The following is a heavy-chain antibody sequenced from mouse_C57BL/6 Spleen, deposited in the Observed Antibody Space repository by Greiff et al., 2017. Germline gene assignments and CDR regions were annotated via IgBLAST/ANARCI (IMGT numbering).Heavy chain of an antibody. CDR3: ARGDYYGSSYVDY. CDR1: GYTFTSYW. J-gene: IGHJ2*01. Sequence: QVQLQQPGAELVKPGASVKLSCKASGYTFTSYWMQWVKQRPGQGLEWIGEIDPSDSYTNYNQKFKGKATLTVDPSSSTAYMQLSSLTSEDSAVYYCARGDYYGSSYVDYWGQGTTLTVAS. D-gene: IGHD1-1*01. V-gene: IGHV1-50*01. CDR2: IDPSDSYT.